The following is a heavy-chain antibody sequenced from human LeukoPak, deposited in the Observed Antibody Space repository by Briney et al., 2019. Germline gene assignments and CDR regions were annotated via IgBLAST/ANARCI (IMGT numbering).Heavy chain of an antibody. V-gene: IGHV3-21*04. CDR1: GFTFSSYS. CDR2: ISSSSSYI. D-gene: IGHD6-19*01. CDR3: AKDQIAVAGPFDY. J-gene: IGHJ4*02. Sequence: GGSLRLSCAASGFTFSSYSMNWVRQAPGKGLEWVSSISSSSSYIYYADSVKGRFTISRDNAKNSLYLQMNSLRAEDTALYYCAKDQIAVAGPFDYWGQGTLVTVSS.